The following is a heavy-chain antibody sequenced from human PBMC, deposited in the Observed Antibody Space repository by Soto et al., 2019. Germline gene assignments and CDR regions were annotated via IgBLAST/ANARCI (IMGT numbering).Heavy chain of an antibody. CDR2: IDPSDSHT. V-gene: IGHV5-10-1*01. CDR3: ARRVGAYIYVSGGFDH. J-gene: IGHJ4*02. Sequence: GESLKISCKGSGYKFTSYWINWVRQMPGKVLEWVGRIDPSDSHTNYSPSFQGHVTISVDTSITTAYLQWNSLQASDTAMYYCARRVGAYIYVSGGFDHWGRGXLVTVYS. CDR1: GYKFTSYW. D-gene: IGHD5-18*01.